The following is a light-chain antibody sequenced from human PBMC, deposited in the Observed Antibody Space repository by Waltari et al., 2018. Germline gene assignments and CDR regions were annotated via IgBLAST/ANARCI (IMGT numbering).Light chain of an antibody. Sequence: QSVLTQPPSASGTPGQRVTISCSGSASNIGGNLVNWYQQLPGKAPKLLIYRSAQRPSGVPDLFSGPKSGTSASLAISGLQSEDEADYYCASWDDSLNGHWVFGGGTKVTVL. V-gene: IGLV1-44*01. CDR2: RSA. J-gene: IGLJ3*02. CDR1: ASNIGGNL. CDR3: ASWDDSLNGHWV.